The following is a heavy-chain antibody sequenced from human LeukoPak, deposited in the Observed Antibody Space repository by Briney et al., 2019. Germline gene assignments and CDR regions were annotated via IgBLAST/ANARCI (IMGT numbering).Heavy chain of an antibody. CDR1: GFTFSSYA. J-gene: IGHJ4*02. V-gene: IGHV3-23*01. D-gene: IGHD2-15*01. CDR3: AKEVAPGSGYCSGGSCRH. CDR2: ISGSGGST. Sequence: GGSLRLSCAASGFTFSSYAMSWVRQAPGKGLEWVSAISGSGGSTYYADSVKGRFTISRDNSKNTLYLQMNSLRAEDTAVYYCAKEVAPGSGYCSGGSCRHWGQGTLVTVSS.